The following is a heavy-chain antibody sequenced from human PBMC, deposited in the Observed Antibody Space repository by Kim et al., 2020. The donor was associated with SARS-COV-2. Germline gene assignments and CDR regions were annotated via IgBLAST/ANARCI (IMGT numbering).Heavy chain of an antibody. J-gene: IGHJ4*02. Sequence: NYAQKFQGRVTITADESTSTAYMELSSLRSEDTAVYYCARADSGSYSSDYWGQGTLVTVSS. CDR3: ARADSGSYSSDY. D-gene: IGHD1-26*01. V-gene: IGHV1-69*01.